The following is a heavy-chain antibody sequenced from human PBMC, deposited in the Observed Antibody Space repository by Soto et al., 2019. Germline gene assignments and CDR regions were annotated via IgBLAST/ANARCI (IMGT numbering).Heavy chain of an antibody. CDR3: ARDGDYIWGSYRYFDY. Sequence: ESGGGVVQPGRSLRLSCAASGFTFSSYGMHWVRQAPGKGLEWVAVIWYDGSNKYYADSVKGRFTISRDNSKNTLYLQMNSLRAEDTAVYYCARDGDYIWGSYRYFDYWGQGTLVTVSS. D-gene: IGHD3-16*02. CDR1: GFTFSSYG. CDR2: IWYDGSNK. V-gene: IGHV3-33*01. J-gene: IGHJ4*02.